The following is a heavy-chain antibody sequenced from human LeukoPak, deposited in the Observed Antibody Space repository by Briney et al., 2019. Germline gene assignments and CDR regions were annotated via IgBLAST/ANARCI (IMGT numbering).Heavy chain of an antibody. CDR3: ARDPTPYCGGDCYWLRGAFDI. CDR2: ISPSGGIT. Sequence: GGSLRLSCAASGFTFSSHGMNWVRQAPGKGLEWVSGISPSGGITYYTDSVKGRFTISRDNAKNSLYLQMNSLRAEDTAVYYCARDPTPYCGGDCYWLRGAFDIWGQGTMVTVSS. D-gene: IGHD2-21*02. J-gene: IGHJ3*02. V-gene: IGHV3-21*01. CDR1: GFTFSSHG.